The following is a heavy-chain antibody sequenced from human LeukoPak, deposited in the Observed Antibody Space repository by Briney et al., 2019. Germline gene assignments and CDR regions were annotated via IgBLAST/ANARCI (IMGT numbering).Heavy chain of an antibody. J-gene: IGHJ4*02. V-gene: IGHV4-59*03. CDR1: SGSIISYY. D-gene: IGHD3-10*01. CDR3: YAEPPAIWFGEANIDY. Sequence: SETLSLTCTVSSGSIISYYWTWIRQSPGKGLEWVGYIFYSGSTKYNPSLKRRVTISVDTSESQFSLKLSSVTAADTAVYYCYAEPPAIWFGEANIDYWGQGTLVTVSS. CDR2: IFYSGST.